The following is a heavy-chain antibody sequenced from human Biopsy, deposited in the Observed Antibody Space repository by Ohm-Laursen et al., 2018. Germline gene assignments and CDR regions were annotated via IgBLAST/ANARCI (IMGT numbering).Heavy chain of an antibody. V-gene: IGHV1-24*01. Sequence: ASVKASCKVSGYTLSESSMHWARQTPGKGLEWMGGFAPEDGKTFYAQNFQGRVTMTEDTSTHTAYMELSSLRSEDTALYYCATGIRSGWYYFDYWGQGTLVTVSS. J-gene: IGHJ4*02. CDR2: FAPEDGKT. CDR1: GYTLSESS. D-gene: IGHD6-19*01. CDR3: ATGIRSGWYYFDY.